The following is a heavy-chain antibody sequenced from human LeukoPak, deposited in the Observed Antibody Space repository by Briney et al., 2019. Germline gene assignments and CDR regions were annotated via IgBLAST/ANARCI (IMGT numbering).Heavy chain of an antibody. J-gene: IGHJ4*02. CDR2: IYYDGSNK. Sequence: GQSLRLSCAPSGFTFSNYGMHWVRQAPGKGLEWVALIYYDGSNKYYADSVKGRFTISRDNSRSTLYLQMNSLRVEDTAVYYCANNLDYWGQGTLVPVS. CDR3: ANNLDY. V-gene: IGHV3-33*06. CDR1: GFTFSNYG.